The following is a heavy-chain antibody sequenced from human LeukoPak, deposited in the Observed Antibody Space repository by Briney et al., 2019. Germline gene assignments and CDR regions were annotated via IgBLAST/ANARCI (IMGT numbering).Heavy chain of an antibody. D-gene: IGHD1-26*01. J-gene: IGHJ4*02. CDR1: GYTFTGYY. Sequence: ASVKVSCKASGYTFTGYYMHWVRQAPGQGLEWMGWISPNSGGTNYAQKFQGRVTMTRDTSISTAYMELSRLRSDDTAVYYCARDDVGATGGFDYWGQGTLVTVSS. CDR3: ARDDVGATGGFDY. CDR2: ISPNSGGT. V-gene: IGHV1-2*02.